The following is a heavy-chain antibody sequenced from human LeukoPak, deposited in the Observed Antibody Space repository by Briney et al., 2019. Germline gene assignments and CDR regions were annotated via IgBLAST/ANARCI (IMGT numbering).Heavy chain of an antibody. CDR1: GYTFTSYG. J-gene: IGHJ6*02. Sequence: GASVKVSCKASGYTFTSYGISWVRQAPGQGLEWMGWISAYNGNTNYAQKLQGRVTMTTDTSTSTAYMELRSLRSDDTAVYYCASPRPYSGSSLYYYGMDVWGQGTTVTVSS. CDR3: ASPRPYSGSSLYYYGMDV. CDR2: ISAYNGNT. V-gene: IGHV1-18*01. D-gene: IGHD1-26*01.